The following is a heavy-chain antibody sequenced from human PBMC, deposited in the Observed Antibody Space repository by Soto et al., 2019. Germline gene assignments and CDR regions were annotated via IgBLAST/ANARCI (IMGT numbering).Heavy chain of an antibody. Sequence: SGKVSCKASAFTFTSSAVQWVRQARGQRLEWIGWIVVGSGNTNYAQKFQERVTITRDMSTSTAYMDLSSLRSEDTAVYYCAARTFYVYGDYVFDDWGQGTLVTVSS. CDR1: AFTFTSSA. CDR2: IVVGSGNT. V-gene: IGHV1-58*01. D-gene: IGHD4-17*01. CDR3: AARTFYVYGDYVFDD. J-gene: IGHJ4*02.